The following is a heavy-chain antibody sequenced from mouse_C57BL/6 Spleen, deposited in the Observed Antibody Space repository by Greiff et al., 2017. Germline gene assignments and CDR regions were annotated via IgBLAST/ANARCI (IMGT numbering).Heavy chain of an antibody. D-gene: IGHD1-1*01. V-gene: IGHV1-69*01. J-gene: IGHJ2*01. CDR1: GYTFTSYW. CDR3: ARGEITTVVADY. CDR2: IDPSDSYT. Sequence: QVQLQQPGAELVMPGASVKLSCKASGYTFTSYWMHWVKQRPGQGLEWIGEIDPSDSYTNYNQKFKGKSTLTVDKSSSTAYMQLSSLTSEDSAVYYCARGEITTVVADYWGQGTTLTVSS.